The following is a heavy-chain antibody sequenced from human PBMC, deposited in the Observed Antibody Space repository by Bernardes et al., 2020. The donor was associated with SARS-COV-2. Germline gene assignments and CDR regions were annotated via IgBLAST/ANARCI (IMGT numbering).Heavy chain of an antibody. CDR3: APTGGQWLPFDN. D-gene: IGHD6-19*01. J-gene: IGHJ4*02. V-gene: IGHV3-23*01. CDR1: RFTFSSYA. CDR2: ISSSGGRT. Sequence: GGSLRLSCAASRFTFSSYAMSWVRQAPGKGLEWVSAISSSGGRTYYAGSVKGRFSISRDNSKNTLYLQMNSLRGEDTAVYYCAPTGGQWLPFDNWGQGTLVTVSS.